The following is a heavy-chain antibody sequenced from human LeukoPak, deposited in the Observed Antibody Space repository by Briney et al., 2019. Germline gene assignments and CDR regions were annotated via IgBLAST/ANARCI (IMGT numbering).Heavy chain of an antibody. D-gene: IGHD3-9*01. J-gene: IGHJ4*02. CDR2: INPNTGGT. CDR3: ARSPHILTGENFDQ. V-gene: IGHV1-2*02. Sequence: ASVKVSCKASGYTFTDYYMHWVRQAPGQGLEWMGWINPNTGGTNYAQKFQVRVTMTRDTSISTAYMELSRLRSDDTAVYYCARSPHILTGENFDQGGQETLVSVSS. CDR1: GYTFTDYY.